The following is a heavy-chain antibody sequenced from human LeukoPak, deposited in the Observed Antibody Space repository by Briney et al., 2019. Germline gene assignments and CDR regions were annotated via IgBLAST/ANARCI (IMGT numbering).Heavy chain of an antibody. CDR1: GFTFSSYE. CDR2: ISSSGSTI. V-gene: IGHV3-48*03. CDR3: ARASPVAGTGYYYGMDV. Sequence: GGSLRLSCAASGFTFSSYEMNWVRHAPGKGLEWVSYISSSGSTIYYADSVKGRFTISRDNAKNSLYLQMNSLRAEDTAVYYCARASPVAGTGYYYGMDVWGQGTTVTVSS. D-gene: IGHD6-19*01. J-gene: IGHJ6*02.